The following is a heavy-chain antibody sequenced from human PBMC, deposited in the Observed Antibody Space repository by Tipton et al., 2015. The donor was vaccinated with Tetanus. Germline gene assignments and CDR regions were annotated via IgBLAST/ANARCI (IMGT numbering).Heavy chain of an antibody. CDR2: INHSGGT. V-gene: IGHV4-34*01. D-gene: IGHD3-22*01. CDR3: ARPRGYSSGYFYY. CDR1: GGAFSGYY. Sequence: TLSLTCAVSGGAFSGYYWSWIRQSPGEGLEWIGAINHSGGTNYNPSLRSRVTMSRDTSQKQVSLKLSSVTAADTAVYYCARPRGYSSGYFYYWGLGTLVTVSS. J-gene: IGHJ4*02.